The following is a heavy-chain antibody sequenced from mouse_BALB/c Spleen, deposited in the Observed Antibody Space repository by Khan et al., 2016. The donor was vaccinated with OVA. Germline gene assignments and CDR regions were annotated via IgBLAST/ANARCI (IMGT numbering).Heavy chain of an antibody. CDR2: IDPENGIT. J-gene: IGHJ3*01. CDR1: GFNLKDYY. Sequence: LKQSGAELVRPGALVNLSCKASGFNLKDYYMYWVKQRPHQGLEWIGWIDPENGITIYDPKFQGKASITSDTSSTTAYLQLSSLKSDDTAVYYCAKDGYYPWFAYWGQGTLVTVSA. V-gene: IGHV14-1*02. CDR3: AKDGYYPWFAY. D-gene: IGHD2-3*01.